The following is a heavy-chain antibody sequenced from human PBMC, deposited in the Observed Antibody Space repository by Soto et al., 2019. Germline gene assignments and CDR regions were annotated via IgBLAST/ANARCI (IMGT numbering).Heavy chain of an antibody. CDR1: GGSITSANW. J-gene: IGHJ5*02. CDR3: ARVLRGCFDP. CDR2: ISHSGIT. Sequence: AETLSLTCAVSGGSITSANWCTWVRQPPGGGLEWIGEISHSGITNYKASLKSRVTMSVDKTKNDVSLKLTSVTAADTAVYYCARVLRGCFDPWGQGTPVTVSS. V-gene: IGHV4-4*02.